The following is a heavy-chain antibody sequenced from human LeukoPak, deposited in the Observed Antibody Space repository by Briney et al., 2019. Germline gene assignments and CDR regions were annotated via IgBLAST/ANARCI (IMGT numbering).Heavy chain of an antibody. CDR2: ISSSSSYI. CDR3: ARDVAAAGRRDY. D-gene: IGHD6-13*01. Sequence: GGSLRLSCVASGFTFSSYSMNWVRQAPGKGVEWVSSISSSSSYIYYADSVKGRFSISRDNAKNSLYLQMNSLRAEDTAVYYCARDVAAAGRRDYWGQGTLVTVSS. CDR1: GFTFSSYS. V-gene: IGHV3-21*01. J-gene: IGHJ4*02.